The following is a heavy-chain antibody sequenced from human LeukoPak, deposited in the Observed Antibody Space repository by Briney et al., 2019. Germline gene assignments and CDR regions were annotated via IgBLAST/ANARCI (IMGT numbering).Heavy chain of an antibody. Sequence: PSETLSLTCTVSGGSISSYYWSWIRQPPGKGLEWIGYIYYSGSTNYNPSLKSRVTISVDTSKNQFSLKLSSVTAADTAVYYCASSGWYSGVWVESWGQGTLVTVSS. CDR3: ASSGWYSGVWVES. CDR2: IYYSGST. J-gene: IGHJ4*02. D-gene: IGHD6-19*01. CDR1: GGSISSYY. V-gene: IGHV4-59*12.